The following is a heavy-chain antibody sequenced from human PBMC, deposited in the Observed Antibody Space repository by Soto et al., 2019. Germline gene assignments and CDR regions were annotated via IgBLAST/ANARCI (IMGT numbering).Heavy chain of an antibody. D-gene: IGHD4-17*01. CDR2: IGTRGNTK. CDR1: GFTFSDYY. Sequence: QVQLVESGGGLVKPGGSLRLSCATSGFTFSDYYMSWIRQAPGKGLEWVSYIGTRGNTKYYADSVRGRFTISRDNAKNSLYLQMKSLRADETAVYYCARDGTEYYGEYYNYWGQGIPVTVSS. J-gene: IGHJ4*02. CDR3: ARDGTEYYGEYYNY. V-gene: IGHV3-11*01.